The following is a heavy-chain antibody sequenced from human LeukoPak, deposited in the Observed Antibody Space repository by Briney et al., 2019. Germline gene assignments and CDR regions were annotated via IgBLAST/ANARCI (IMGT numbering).Heavy chain of an antibody. V-gene: IGHV3-7*01. CDR3: AKVGSTSWYLDY. Sequence: RGSLRLSCAASGFTFNTYTMNWVRQAPGRGLEWVANIKQGGSEKYYVDSVKGRFTISRDNAKNSLYLQMNSLRADDTALYYCAKVGSTSWYLDYWGQGILVTVSS. J-gene: IGHJ4*02. CDR1: GFTFNTYT. D-gene: IGHD6-13*01. CDR2: IKQGGSEK.